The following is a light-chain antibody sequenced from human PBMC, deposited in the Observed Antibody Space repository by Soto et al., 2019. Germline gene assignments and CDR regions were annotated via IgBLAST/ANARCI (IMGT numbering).Light chain of an antibody. J-gene: IGKJ5*01. CDR3: QQRNIWPPVT. CDR1: PNVTNY. V-gene: IGKV3-11*01. CDR2: GAF. Sequence: PGERATLSCRASPNVTNYLAWYQQKPGQPPRLLIYGAFNRAAGIPARFSGSGSGTDFTLTISSLEPEDSAVYYCQQRNIWPPVTFGQGTRLEIK.